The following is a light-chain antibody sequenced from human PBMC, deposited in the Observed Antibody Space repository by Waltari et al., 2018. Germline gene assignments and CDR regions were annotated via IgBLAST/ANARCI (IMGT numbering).Light chain of an antibody. J-gene: IGLJ1*01. V-gene: IGLV2-14*02. Sequence: QSALTQPASVAGSAEQSITISCPGNSSAVGGYTLVSWYQQHPGKAPKLMISEVNERPSGVSIRFSGSKSGTSASLAITGLQAEDEADYYCQSYDSSLPYVFGTGTKVTVL. CDR2: EVN. CDR1: SSAVGGYTL. CDR3: QSYDSSLPYV.